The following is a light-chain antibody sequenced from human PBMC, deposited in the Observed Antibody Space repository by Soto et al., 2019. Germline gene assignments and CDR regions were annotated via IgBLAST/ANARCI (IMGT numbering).Light chain of an antibody. CDR2: GAS. V-gene: IGKV1-39*01. CDR3: QQSYSNPRT. J-gene: IGKJ1*01. Sequence: DIQMTQSPSSLSASVGDRVTITCRASQTISNYLNWYQQKPGKAPKLLIYGASSLQSGVPARFSGSGSGTDFTLIISSLQPEDFATYYCQQSYSNPRTFGQGTKVEIK. CDR1: QTISNY.